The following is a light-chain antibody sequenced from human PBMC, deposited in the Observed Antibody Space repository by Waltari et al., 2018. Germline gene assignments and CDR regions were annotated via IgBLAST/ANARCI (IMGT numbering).Light chain of an antibody. CDR2: QDK. Sequence: SFELTQPPSVSVSAGQTATITCSGDQLGNKYTSWYQQKPGQSPVVVIFQDKKRPSGIPERFSGSNPGNTATLTISGTQATDEADYYCQTWDATSTFVFGSGTTVSVL. CDR3: QTWDATSTFV. J-gene: IGLJ1*01. CDR1: QLGNKY. V-gene: IGLV3-1*01.